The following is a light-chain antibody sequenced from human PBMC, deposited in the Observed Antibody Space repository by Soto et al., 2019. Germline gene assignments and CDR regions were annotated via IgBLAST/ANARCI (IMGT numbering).Light chain of an antibody. CDR3: CSYAGSPYV. CDR1: SSDVGGYNS. CDR2: DVS. Sequence: QSALTQPRSVSGSPGQSVTISCTGTSSDVGGYNSVSWYQQHPGKAPKLMIYDVSERPSGVPDRFSGSKSGNTASLTISGLQAEDEADYYCCSYAGSPYVLGTGTKLTVL. V-gene: IGLV2-11*01. J-gene: IGLJ1*01.